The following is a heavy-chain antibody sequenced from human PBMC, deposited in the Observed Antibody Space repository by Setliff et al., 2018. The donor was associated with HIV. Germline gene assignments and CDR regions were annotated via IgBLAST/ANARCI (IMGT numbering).Heavy chain of an antibody. V-gene: IGHV5-51*01. CDR2: IYPGDSDT. J-gene: IGHJ3*02. Sequence: LKISCKSSGYIFTNYWIGWVRQMPGKGLEWMGIIYPGDSDTRYSPSFQGQVTISADKSTSTAHVQWSSLKASDTAMYYCARRWSQDAFDIWGQGTMVTVSS. CDR3: ARRWSQDAFDI. D-gene: IGHD1-26*01. CDR1: GYIFTNYW.